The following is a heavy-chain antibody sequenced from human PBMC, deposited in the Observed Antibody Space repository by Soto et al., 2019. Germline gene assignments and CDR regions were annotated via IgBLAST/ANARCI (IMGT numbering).Heavy chain of an antibody. CDR2: IYYTGIT. Sequence: KPSETLSLTCAVSGYSISTGYYWGWVRQPPGKGLEWIGSIYYTGITYYTPSLKSRLTLSIDTSKNQFSLKLTSVTAADTAVYYCARDPGGSGGGLHLSHYYGVDVWGQGTTVTVSS. D-gene: IGHD2-8*02. J-gene: IGHJ6*02. CDR1: GYSISTGYY. V-gene: IGHV4-38-2*02. CDR3: ARDPGGSGGGLHLSHYYGVDV.